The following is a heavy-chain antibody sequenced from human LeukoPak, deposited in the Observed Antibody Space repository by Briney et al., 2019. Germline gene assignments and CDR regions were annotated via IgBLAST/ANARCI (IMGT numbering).Heavy chain of an antibody. CDR1: GHSTSSTNW. D-gene: IGHD1-26*01. Sequence: SQTLSLTCTVSGHSTSSTNWWSWVRQPPGKGLGWSGEIYHSGHTNYNPSLKSRASISVDKSTNHSSLNLSSVTAADTAVYYCARVVVGAMNRSDPWGQGTLVTVSS. CDR3: ARVVVGAMNRSDP. V-gene: IGHV4-4*02. CDR2: IYHSGHT. J-gene: IGHJ5*02.